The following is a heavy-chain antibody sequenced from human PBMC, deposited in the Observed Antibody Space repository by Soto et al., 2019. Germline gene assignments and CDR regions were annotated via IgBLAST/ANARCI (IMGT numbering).Heavy chain of an antibody. CDR2: SSDSNGNI. V-gene: IGHV1-18*01. Sequence: ASVKVSCKASGYSFTGYGISWGRQFPGQGLELMGWSSDSNGNIKYAQRFQDRVTMTTDTSTNTGYMELRTLTSDDTAVYFCARDPYHLLMVNAPNLYDMDAWGQGTTVTV. CDR3: ARDPYHLLMVNAPNLYDMDA. CDR1: GYSFTGYG. J-gene: IGHJ6*02. D-gene: IGHD2-8*01.